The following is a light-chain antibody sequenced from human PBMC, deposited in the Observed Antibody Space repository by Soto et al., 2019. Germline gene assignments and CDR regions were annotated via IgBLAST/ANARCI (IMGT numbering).Light chain of an antibody. CDR2: GAS. Sequence: EIVMTQSPAILSVSPGETATLSCRASESVSGNLVWYQQKPGQAPRLLIYGASTRATGIPARFSGSGFGTEFTLTISSLQSEDFAVYFRQQYNNWPPWTFGQGTKVDIK. CDR3: QQYNNWPPWT. CDR1: ESVSGN. V-gene: IGKV3-15*01. J-gene: IGKJ1*01.